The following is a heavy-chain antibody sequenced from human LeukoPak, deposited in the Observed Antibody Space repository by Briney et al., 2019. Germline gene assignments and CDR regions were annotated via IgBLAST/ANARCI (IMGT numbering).Heavy chain of an antibody. CDR3: AKWGNGSVWGGNRSFYFDY. Sequence: PSETLSLTCAVYGESFSGYYWSWIRQPPGKGLEWLGEINHSGSTNYNPPLKSRVTISVDTSKNQFSLKLSSVTAADTAVYYCAKWGNGSVWGGNRSFYFDYWGRGTLVTVSS. J-gene: IGHJ4*02. V-gene: IGHV4-34*01. CDR2: INHSGST. D-gene: IGHD3-16*02. CDR1: GESFSGYY.